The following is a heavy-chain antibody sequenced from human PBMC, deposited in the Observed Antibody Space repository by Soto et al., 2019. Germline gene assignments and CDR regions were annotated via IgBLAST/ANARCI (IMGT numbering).Heavy chain of an antibody. D-gene: IGHD5-18*01. V-gene: IGHV3-23*01. Sequence: GGSLRLSCAASGFTFSSYAMSWVRQAPGKGLEWVSAISGSGGSTYYADSVKGRFTISRDNSKNTLYLQMNSLRAEDTAVYYCAKDRGYSYGNVYYFDYWGQGTLVTVSS. CDR3: AKDRGYSYGNVYYFDY. CDR2: ISGSGGST. J-gene: IGHJ4*02. CDR1: GFTFSSYA.